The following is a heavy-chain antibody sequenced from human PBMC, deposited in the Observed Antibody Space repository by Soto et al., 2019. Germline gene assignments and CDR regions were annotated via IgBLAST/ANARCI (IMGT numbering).Heavy chain of an antibody. J-gene: IGHJ5*02. Sequence: QVQLQASCPGLLKPSATLSLTCTASGESVRLYQWGWIRQPAGTGLQWIGRISASGRAPYSRSLKRPVTTARDHSSTAVSVMLTSATSPSTAGYLCVLRPYSATFNIGFRPWVHRSLVTVSP. CDR2: ISASGRA. V-gene: IGHV4-4*07. CDR3: VLRPYSATFNIGFRP. CDR1: GESVRLYQ. D-gene: IGHD5-12*01.